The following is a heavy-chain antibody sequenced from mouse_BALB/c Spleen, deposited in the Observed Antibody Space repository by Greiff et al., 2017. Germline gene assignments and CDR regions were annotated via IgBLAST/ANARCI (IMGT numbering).Heavy chain of an antibody. J-gene: IGHJ4*01. CDR2: INSNGGST. D-gene: IGHD2-14*01. CDR1: GFTFSSYG. CDR3: ARDGSSRYDVAD. Sequence: EVMLVESGGGLVQPGGSLKLSCAASGFTFSSYGMSWVRQTPDKRLELVATINSNGGSTYYPDSVKGRFTISRDNAKNTLYLQMSSLKSEDTAMYYCARDGSSRYDVADWGQGTSVTVSS. V-gene: IGHV5-6-3*01.